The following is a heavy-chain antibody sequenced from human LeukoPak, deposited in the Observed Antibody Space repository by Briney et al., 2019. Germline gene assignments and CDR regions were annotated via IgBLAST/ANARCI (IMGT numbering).Heavy chain of an antibody. D-gene: IGHD3-9*01. Sequence: ASVKVSCKASGYTFTGYYMHWVRQAPGQGLEWMGRINPNSGGTNYAQKLQGRVTMTTDTSTSTAYMELRSLRSDDTAVYYCARVGYDILTGYYLYYFDYWGQGTLVTVSS. V-gene: IGHV1-2*06. CDR3: ARVGYDILTGYYLYYFDY. J-gene: IGHJ4*02. CDR1: GYTFTGYY. CDR2: INPNSGGT.